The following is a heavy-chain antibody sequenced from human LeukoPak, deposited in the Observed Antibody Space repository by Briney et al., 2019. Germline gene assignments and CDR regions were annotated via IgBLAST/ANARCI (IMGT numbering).Heavy chain of an antibody. J-gene: IGHJ3*02. V-gene: IGHV5-51*01. CDR3: ARPDTRGYTSTFDI. CDR1: GYMFTNFW. Sequence: GESLKISCKGSGYMFTNFWNGWVRQMPGKGLEWMGIIYPGESEARYSPSFQGQVTISADKSISTVYLQWSSLKASDTAIYYCARPDTRGYTSTFDIWGQGTMVTVSS. CDR2: IYPGESEA. D-gene: IGHD5-24*01.